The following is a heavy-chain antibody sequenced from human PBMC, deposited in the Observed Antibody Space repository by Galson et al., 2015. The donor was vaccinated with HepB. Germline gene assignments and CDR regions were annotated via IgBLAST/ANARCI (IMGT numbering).Heavy chain of an antibody. CDR1: GFTFSSYS. Sequence: SLRLSCAASGFTFSSYSMNWVRQAPGKGLEWVAVISYDGSNKYYADSVKGRFTISRDNSKNTLYLQMNSLRAEDTAVYYCAKDSGPGQYSSSWATFYYYYYMDVWGKGTTVTVSS. CDR2: ISYDGSNK. J-gene: IGHJ6*03. V-gene: IGHV3-30*18. D-gene: IGHD6-13*01. CDR3: AKDSGPGQYSSSWATFYYYYYMDV.